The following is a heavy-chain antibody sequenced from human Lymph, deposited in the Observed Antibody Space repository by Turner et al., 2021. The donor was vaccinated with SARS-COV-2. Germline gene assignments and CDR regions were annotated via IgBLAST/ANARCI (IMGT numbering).Heavy chain of an antibody. CDR1: GFTFDDYA. D-gene: IGHD2-15*01. V-gene: IGHV3-43*02. CDR3: AKDPGYCSGGSCYSRTYFDF. Sequence: EVQLVESGGGVVQPGGSLRLSLAASGFTFDDYAMHWVRQAPGKGLEWVALISGDGGGTYYADSVKGRFTISRDNSKNSLSLQMNSLRAEDTALYYCAKDPGYCSGGSCYSRTYFDFWGQGTLVTVSA. J-gene: IGHJ4*02. CDR2: ISGDGGGT.